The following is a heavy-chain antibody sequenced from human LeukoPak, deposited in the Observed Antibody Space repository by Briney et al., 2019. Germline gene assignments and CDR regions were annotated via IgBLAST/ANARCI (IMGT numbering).Heavy chain of an antibody. V-gene: IGHV5-51*01. CDR3: ARSCRDGYRDFDY. CDR2: IYPGDSDT. J-gene: IGHJ4*02. D-gene: IGHD5-24*01. CDR1: GYSFTSYW. Sequence: NHGESLKISCKGSGYSFTSYWIGWVRQMPGKGLEWMGIIYPGDSDTRYSPSFQGQVTISADKPISTAYLQWSSLKASDTAMYYCARSCRDGYRDFDYWGQGTLVTVSS.